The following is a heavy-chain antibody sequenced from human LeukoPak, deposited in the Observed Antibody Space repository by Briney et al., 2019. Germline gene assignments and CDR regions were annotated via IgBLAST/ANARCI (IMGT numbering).Heavy chain of an antibody. CDR2: IWYDGSNK. Sequence: PGGSLRLSCAASGFTFSSYGMHWVRQAPGKGLEWVAVIWYDGSNKYYADSVKGRFTISRDNSKNTLYLQMNSLRAEDTAVYYCARDGEYSSSPYYFDYWGQGTLVTVSS. CDR1: GFTFSSYG. D-gene: IGHD6-6*01. V-gene: IGHV3-33*01. CDR3: ARDGEYSSSPYYFDY. J-gene: IGHJ4*02.